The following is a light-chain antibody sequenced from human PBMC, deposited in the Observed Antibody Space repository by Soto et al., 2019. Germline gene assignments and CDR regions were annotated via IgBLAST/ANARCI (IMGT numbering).Light chain of an antibody. J-gene: IGLJ2*01. CDR3: QSYDSSLEVV. V-gene: IGLV1-40*01. Sequence: QSVLTQPPSVSGAPGQRVTISCTGSSSNIGAGYDVHWYQQLPGTAPKLLIYGNSNRPSGVPDRFSGSKSGTSASLAITGLEAEDEAAYYCQSYDSSLEVVFGGGTKLTVL. CDR2: GNS. CDR1: SSNIGAGYD.